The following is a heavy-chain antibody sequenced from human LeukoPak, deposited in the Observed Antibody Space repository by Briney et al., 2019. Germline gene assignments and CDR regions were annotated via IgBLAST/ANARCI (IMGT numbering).Heavy chain of an antibody. D-gene: IGHD3-10*01. CDR2: INPNSGGT. CDR3: ARSGLLWFGESASRGRRFFAY. V-gene: IGHV1-2*02. Sequence: ASVKVSCKASGYTFTGYYMHWVRRAPGQGLEWMGWINPNSGGTNYAQKFQGRVTMTRDTSISTAYMELSRLRSDDTAVYYCARSGLLWFGESASRGRRFFAYWGQGTLVTVSS. J-gene: IGHJ4*02. CDR1: GYTFTGYY.